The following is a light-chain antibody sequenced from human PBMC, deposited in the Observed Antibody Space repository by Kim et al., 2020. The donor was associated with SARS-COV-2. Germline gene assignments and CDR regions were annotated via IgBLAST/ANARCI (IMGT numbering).Light chain of an antibody. Sequence: RVTISCTGSSSNIGAGYYVHWYQQLPGTAPKLLIYGNTNRPSGVPDRFSGSKSDTSASLAITGLQAEDEADYYCQSYDSSLSDWVFGGGTQLTVL. J-gene: IGLJ3*02. CDR2: GNT. CDR1: SSNIGAGYY. V-gene: IGLV1-40*01. CDR3: QSYDSSLSDWV.